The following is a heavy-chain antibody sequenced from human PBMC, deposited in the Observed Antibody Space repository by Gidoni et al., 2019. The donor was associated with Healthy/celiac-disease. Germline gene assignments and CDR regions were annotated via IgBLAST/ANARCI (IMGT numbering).Heavy chain of an antibody. V-gene: IGHV3-7*01. Sequence: EVQLVESGGGLVQPGGSLRLSCADSGFTFSSYWMSWVRQAPGKGLEWVANIKQDGSEKYYVDSVKGRFTISRDNAKNSLYLQMNSLRAEDTAVYYCARLAYYDSSGAFDYWGQGTLVTVSS. D-gene: IGHD3-22*01. CDR3: ARLAYYDSSGAFDY. CDR1: GFTFSSYW. CDR2: IKQDGSEK. J-gene: IGHJ4*02.